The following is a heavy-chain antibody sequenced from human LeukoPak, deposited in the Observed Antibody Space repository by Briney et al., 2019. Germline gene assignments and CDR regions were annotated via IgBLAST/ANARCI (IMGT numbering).Heavy chain of an antibody. V-gene: IGHV4-59*08. CDR3: AGHYPPYYFDY. J-gene: IGHJ4*02. Sequence: SETLSLTCTVSGGSISSYYWSWIRQPPGKGLEWIGYIYYSGSTNYNPSLKSRVTISVDTSKNQFSLKLSSVTAADTAVYYCAGHYPPYYFDYWGQGTLVTVSS. CDR1: GGSISSYY. CDR2: IYYSGST.